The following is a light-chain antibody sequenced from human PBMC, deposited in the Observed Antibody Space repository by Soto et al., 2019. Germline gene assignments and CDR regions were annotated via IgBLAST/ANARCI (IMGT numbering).Light chain of an antibody. Sequence: QSALTQPASVSGSPGQSIAISCIGSSSDVGGYNYVSWHQQHPGKAPKVVIYDVSNRPSGVSDRFSGSKSGNTASLTISGLHAEDEADYYCSSYTSSSTYVFGTGTKLTVL. J-gene: IGLJ1*01. CDR2: DVS. CDR1: SSDVGGYNY. V-gene: IGLV2-14*01. CDR3: SSYTSSSTYV.